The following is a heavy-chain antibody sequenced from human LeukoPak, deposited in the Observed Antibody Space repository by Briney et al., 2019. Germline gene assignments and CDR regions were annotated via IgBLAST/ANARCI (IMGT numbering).Heavy chain of an antibody. CDR1: GYTFTSYD. CDR3: AKDRGDSSGYYYVERNWFDP. J-gene: IGHJ5*02. D-gene: IGHD3-22*01. V-gene: IGHV1-8*01. Sequence: ASVKVSCKASGYTFTSYDINWVRQATGQGLEWVGWMNPNSGNIGYAQKFQGRVTMTRNTSISTAYMELSSLRAEDTAVYYCAKDRGDSSGYYYVERNWFDPWGQGTLVTVSS. CDR2: MNPNSGNI.